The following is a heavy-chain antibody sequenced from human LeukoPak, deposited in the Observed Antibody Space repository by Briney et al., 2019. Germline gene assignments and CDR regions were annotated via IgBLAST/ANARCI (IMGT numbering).Heavy chain of an antibody. CDR2: IWYDGSNK. CDR3: ARGNYGDYPGAFDI. Sequence: PGRSLRPSCAASGFTFSSYGMHWVRQAPGKGLEWVAVIWYDGSNKYYADSVKGRFTISRDNSKNTLYLQMNSLRAEDTAVYYCARGNYGDYPGAFDIWGQGTMVTVSS. J-gene: IGHJ3*02. CDR1: GFTFSSYG. D-gene: IGHD4-17*01. V-gene: IGHV3-33*01.